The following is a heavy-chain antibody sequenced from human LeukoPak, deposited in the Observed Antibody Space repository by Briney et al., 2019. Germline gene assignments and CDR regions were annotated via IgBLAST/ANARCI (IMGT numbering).Heavy chain of an antibody. Sequence: GSLRLSCVASGFTFTTFWMSWVRQAPGKGLEWVANIKQDGSEKYYVDSVKGRFTISRDNAKNSLFLQMNSLRAEDTAVYYCARVLYSYLHYMDVWGKGTTVTVSS. CDR2: IKQDGSEK. D-gene: IGHD5-18*01. CDR1: GFTFTTFW. V-gene: IGHV3-7*01. J-gene: IGHJ6*03. CDR3: ARVLYSYLHYMDV.